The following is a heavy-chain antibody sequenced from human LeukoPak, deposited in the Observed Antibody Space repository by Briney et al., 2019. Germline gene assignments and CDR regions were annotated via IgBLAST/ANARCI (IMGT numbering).Heavy chain of an antibody. CDR1: GYTFNTYA. D-gene: IGHD3-16*02. J-gene: IGHJ3*02. V-gene: IGHV7-4-1*02. Sequence: ASVKVSCQATGYTFNTYAINWVRQAPGQGLEWMGWINTYTGHPTLAQGFTGRFVFSLDTSVSTAYLQISSLEAEDTAVYYCAKNSRLGELSLFAFDIWGQGTMVTVSS. CDR3: AKNSRLGELSLFAFDI. CDR2: INTYTGHP.